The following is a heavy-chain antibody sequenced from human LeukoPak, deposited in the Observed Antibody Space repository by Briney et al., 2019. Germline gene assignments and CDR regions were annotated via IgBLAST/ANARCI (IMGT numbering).Heavy chain of an antibody. CDR3: ARDWQTVDGNYYYMDV. CDR1: GFNFNIYA. CDR2: ISYDGSNK. D-gene: IGHD4-17*01. Sequence: PGGSLRLSCAASGFNFNIYAMHWVRQAPGKGLEWVAVISYDGSNKFYADSVKGRFPISRDNARSSLYLQLNSLRAEDTAVYYCARDWQTVDGNYYYMDVWGKGTTVTISS. V-gene: IGHV3-30*04. J-gene: IGHJ6*03.